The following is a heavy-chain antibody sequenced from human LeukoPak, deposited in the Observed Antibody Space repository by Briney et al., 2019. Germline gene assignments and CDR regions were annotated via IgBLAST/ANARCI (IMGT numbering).Heavy chain of an antibody. Sequence: ASVKVSCKASGYTFSDNYIHWVRQAPGQGLEWMGWINPHSGGTNYGENFQGRVTLTRDTSISTAYMELSRLRSDDTAVYYCASGIVVVPAAIAGYYFDYWGQGTLVTVSS. D-gene: IGHD2-2*01. V-gene: IGHV1-2*02. CDR1: GYTFSDNY. CDR2: INPHSGGT. J-gene: IGHJ4*02. CDR3: ASGIVVVPAAIAGYYFDY.